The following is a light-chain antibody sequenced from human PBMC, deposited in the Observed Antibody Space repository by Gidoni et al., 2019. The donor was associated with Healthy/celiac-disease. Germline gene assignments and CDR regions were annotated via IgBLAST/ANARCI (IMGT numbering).Light chain of an antibody. CDR3: YSAADNNAV. J-gene: IGLJ2*01. CDR2: KDS. Sequence: SYELTQPSSVSVSPGQTDRITCSGDVLAKKYARWFQQKPGQAPVLVIYKDSERPSGIPERFSGSSSGTTVTLTISGAQVEDEADYYCYSAADNNAVFGGGTKLTVL. CDR1: VLAKKY. V-gene: IGLV3-27*01.